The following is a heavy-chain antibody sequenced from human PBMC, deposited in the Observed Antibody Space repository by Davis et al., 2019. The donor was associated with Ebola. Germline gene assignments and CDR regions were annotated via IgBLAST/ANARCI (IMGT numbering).Heavy chain of an antibody. V-gene: IGHV7-4-1*04. Sequence: AASVKVSCKTSGGTFRGYTINWVRQAPGQGLEWMGWINTNTGNPTYAKGFTGRFVFSLDTSVNMAYLLINSLKTEDAAVYYCATLPDVWGQGTMVTVSS. J-gene: IGHJ3*01. CDR1: GGTFRGYT. CDR2: INTNTGNP. CDR3: ATLPDV.